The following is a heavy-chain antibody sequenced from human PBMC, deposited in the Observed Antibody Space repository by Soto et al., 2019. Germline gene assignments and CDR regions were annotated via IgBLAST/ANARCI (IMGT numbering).Heavy chain of an antibody. J-gene: IGHJ6*02. CDR3: ARLNRGASYYDFWSGYPPYGMDV. V-gene: IGHV4-31*02. D-gene: IGHD3-3*01. CDR2: IYYRGST. Sequence: QHTGKGLEWIGYIYYRGSTYYNPSLKSRVTISVDTSKNQFSLKLSSVTAADTAVYYCARLNRGASYYDFWSGYPPYGMDVWGQGTTVTVSS.